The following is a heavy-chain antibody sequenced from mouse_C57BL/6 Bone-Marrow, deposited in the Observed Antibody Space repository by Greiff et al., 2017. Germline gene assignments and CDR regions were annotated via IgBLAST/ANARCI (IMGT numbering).Heavy chain of an antibody. Sequence: QVQLQQPGAELVKPGASVKLSCKASGYTFTSYWMQWVKQRPGQGLEWIGEIDPSDSYTNYNQKFKGKATFTVDTSSSTAYMQLSSLTSEDSAVYYCARGKGYLYYFDYWGQGTTLTVSS. CDR3: ARGKGYLYYFDY. CDR2: IDPSDSYT. CDR1: GYTFTSYW. J-gene: IGHJ2*01. D-gene: IGHD2-2*01. V-gene: IGHV1-50*01.